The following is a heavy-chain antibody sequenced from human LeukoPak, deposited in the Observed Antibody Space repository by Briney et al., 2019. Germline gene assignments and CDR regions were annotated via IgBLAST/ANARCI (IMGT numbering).Heavy chain of an antibody. D-gene: IGHD3-22*01. V-gene: IGHV3-53*01. J-gene: IGHJ4*02. CDR2: IYTGGNT. CDR3: ARGDDSGYYDYFDY. Sequence: GGSLRLSCAASGFTVDSNYLSWVRQAPGEGLEWVSTIYTGGNTYYAASVKGRFTISRDFSKNTVFLHMNSLRAEDTAMYYCARGDDSGYYDYFDYWGQGALVTVSS. CDR1: GFTVDSNY.